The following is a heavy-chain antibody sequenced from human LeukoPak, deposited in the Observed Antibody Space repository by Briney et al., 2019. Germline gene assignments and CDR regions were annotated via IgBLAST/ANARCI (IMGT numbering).Heavy chain of an antibody. Sequence: ASVKVSCKASGYTFTSYGISWVRQAPGQGLEWMGWISAYNGNTNYAQKLQGRDTMTTDTSTSTAYMELRSLRSDDTAVYYCARDRSSKRHYYDSSGYYPDYWGQGTLVTVSS. CDR1: GYTFTSYG. CDR2: ISAYNGNT. V-gene: IGHV1-18*01. D-gene: IGHD3-22*01. CDR3: ARDRSSKRHYYDSSGYYPDY. J-gene: IGHJ4*02.